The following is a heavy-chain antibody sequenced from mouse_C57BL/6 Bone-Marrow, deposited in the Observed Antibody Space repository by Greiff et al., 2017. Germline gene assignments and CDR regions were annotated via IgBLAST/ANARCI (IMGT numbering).Heavy chain of an antibody. V-gene: IGHV5-17*01. CDR1: GFTFSDYG. J-gene: IGHJ4*01. CDR2: ISSGSSTI. Sequence: VMLVESGGGLVKPGGSLQLSCAASGFTFSDYGMHWVRQAPEKGLRWVAYISSGSSTIYYADTVKGRFTISRDNARNPLFLQMTSLRSEDTAMYYCASSYAIDYWGQGTSVTVSS. CDR3: ASSYAIDY.